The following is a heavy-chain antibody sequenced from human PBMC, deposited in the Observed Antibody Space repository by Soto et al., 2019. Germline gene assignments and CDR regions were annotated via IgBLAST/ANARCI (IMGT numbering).Heavy chain of an antibody. J-gene: IGHJ4*02. D-gene: IGHD1-26*01. CDR3: ARDRGNLVYSGTLDY. Sequence: SVKVSCKASGGTFSSYAISWVRQAPGQGLEWMGGIIPIFGTANYAQKFQGRVTITADESTSTAYMELSSLRSEDTAVYYCARDRGNLVYSGTLDYSGQGTLVTVSS. CDR1: GGTFSSYA. V-gene: IGHV1-69*13. CDR2: IIPIFGTA.